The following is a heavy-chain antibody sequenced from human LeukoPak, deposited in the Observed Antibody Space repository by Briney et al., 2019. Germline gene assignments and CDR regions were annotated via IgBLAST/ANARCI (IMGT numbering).Heavy chain of an antibody. D-gene: IGHD2-15*01. J-gene: IGHJ4*02. CDR2: IVGNGGDI. V-gene: IGHV3-23*01. CDR3: VKDRIPDVFYSNDF. CDR1: GFTFTTYA. Sequence: PGGSLRLSCAASGFTFTTYAMNWVRQAPGKGLEWVSVIVGNGGDIEYAHSVKGRFSISRDNSKNILYLQMNSLRAEDTAVYYCVKDRIPDVFYSNDFWGQGTLVTVSS.